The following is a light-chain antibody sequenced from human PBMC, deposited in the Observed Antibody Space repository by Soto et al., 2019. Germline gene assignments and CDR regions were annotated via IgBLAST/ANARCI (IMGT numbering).Light chain of an antibody. J-gene: IGKJ4*01. CDR3: QQYYSTPLT. CDR2: WAS. V-gene: IGKV4-1*01. CDR1: QSVVYSSNNKNY. Sequence: VMTQSPDYLAVSLGERATINCKSSQSVVYSSNNKNYLAWYQQKPGQPPKLLIYWASTRESGVPDRFSGSGSGTDFTLTISSLQAEYVAVYYCQQYYSTPLTFGGGTKVEIK.